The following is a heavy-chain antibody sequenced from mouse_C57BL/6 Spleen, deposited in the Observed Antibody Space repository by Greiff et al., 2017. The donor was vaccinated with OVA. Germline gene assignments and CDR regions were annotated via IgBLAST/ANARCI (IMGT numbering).Heavy chain of an antibody. J-gene: IGHJ2*01. CDR1: FYSLPSDS. V-gene: IGHV3-8*01. Sequence: EVMLVASGPGLAKPSQTLSLPCSVPFYSLPSDSWTWIRTFPGNKLEYMGYLSYSGSTYYNPSLKSRISITRDTCKNQYYLQLNSVTTEDTATYYCARDRDGYDSTFDYWGQGTTRTVAS. CDR2: LSYSGST. D-gene: IGHD2-2*01. CDR3: ARDRDGYDSTFDY.